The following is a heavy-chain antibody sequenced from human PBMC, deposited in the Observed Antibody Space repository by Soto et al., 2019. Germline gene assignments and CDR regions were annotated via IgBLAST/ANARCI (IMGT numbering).Heavy chain of an antibody. Sequence: SVKVSCKASGGTFSSYAISWVRQAPGQGLEWMGGIIPIFGTANYAQKFQGRVTITADESTSTAYMELSSLRSEDTAVYYCARHDKYGDYDPIYYYYYGMDVWGQGTTVTVSS. D-gene: IGHD4-17*01. J-gene: IGHJ6*02. V-gene: IGHV1-69*13. CDR2: IIPIFGTA. CDR3: ARHDKYGDYDPIYYYYYGMDV. CDR1: GGTFSSYA.